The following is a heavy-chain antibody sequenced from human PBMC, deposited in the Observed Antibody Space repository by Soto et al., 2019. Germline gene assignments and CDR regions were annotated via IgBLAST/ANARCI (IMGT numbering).Heavy chain of an antibody. V-gene: IGHV3-21*01. CDR2: VSKSGYA. J-gene: IGHJ4*02. D-gene: IGHD3-22*01. CDR1: GFTFNNYG. CDR3: AREDSIIIPAVSDF. Sequence: PGGSLRLSCTVSGFTFNNYGINWVRQAPGKGLEWVSSVSKSGYAYYSDSVKGRFTISRDNAKNSVSLQMNTLRVEDTAVYYCAREDSIIIPAVSDFWGQGTLVTVS.